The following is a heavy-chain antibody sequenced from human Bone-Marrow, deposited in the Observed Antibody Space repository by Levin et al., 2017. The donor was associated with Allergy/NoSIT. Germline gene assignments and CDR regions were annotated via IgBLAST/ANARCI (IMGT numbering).Heavy chain of an antibody. CDR2: MSYDGTTA. Sequence: GESLKISCAGSGFTFNGSVIHWVRQAPGKGLEWVSLMSYDGTTAFYTDSVNGRFIVSRDNPKSTLDLQMHSLRPDDTAVYYCARGAGTACVRHQDVWGQGTTVTVSS. J-gene: IGHJ6*02. CDR3: ARGAGTACVRHQDV. D-gene: IGHD3-10*01. CDR1: GFTFNGSV. V-gene: IGHV3-30*10.